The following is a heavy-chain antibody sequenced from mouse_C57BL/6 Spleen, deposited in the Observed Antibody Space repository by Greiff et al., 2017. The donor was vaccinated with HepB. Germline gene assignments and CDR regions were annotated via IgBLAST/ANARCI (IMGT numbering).Heavy chain of an antibody. D-gene: IGHD1-1*01. J-gene: IGHJ1*03. CDR2: FYPGSGSI. CDR3: ARDEDRDGSSLHWYFDV. Sequence: VQLQQSGAELVKPGASVKLSCKASGYTFTEYTIHWVKQRSGQGLEWIGWFYPGSGSIKYNEKFKDKATLTADKSSSTVYMELSRLTSEDSAVYFCARDEDRDGSSLHWYFDVWGTGTTVTVSS. CDR1: GYTFTEYT. V-gene: IGHV1-62-2*01.